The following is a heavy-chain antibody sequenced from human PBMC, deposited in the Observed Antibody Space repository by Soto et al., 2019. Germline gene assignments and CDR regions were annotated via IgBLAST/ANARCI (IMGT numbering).Heavy chain of an antibody. D-gene: IGHD3-9*01. CDR3: ASSGYDILTASNYYGMDV. V-gene: IGHV5-51*01. CDR2: IYPGDSDT. Sequence: GESLKISCKGSGYSFTSYWIGWVRQMPGKGLEWMGIIYPGDSDTRYSPSFQGQVTISADKSISTAYLQWSSLKASDTAMYYCASSGYDILTASNYYGMDVWGQGTTVTVSS. J-gene: IGHJ6*02. CDR1: GYSFTSYW.